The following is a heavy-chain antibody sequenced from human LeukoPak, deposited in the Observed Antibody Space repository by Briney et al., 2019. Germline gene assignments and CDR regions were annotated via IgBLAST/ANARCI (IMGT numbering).Heavy chain of an antibody. J-gene: IGHJ4*02. CDR2: IYYSGST. CDR3: ASHSSGWYRYFDY. CDR1: GGSISSSSYY. D-gene: IGHD6-19*01. Sequence: SETLSLTCTVSGGSISSSSYYWGWIRQPPGKGLEWIGSIYYSGSTYYNPSLKSRVTISVDTSKNQFSLKLSSVTAADTAVYYCASHSSGWYRYFDYWGQGTLVTVSS. V-gene: IGHV4-39*07.